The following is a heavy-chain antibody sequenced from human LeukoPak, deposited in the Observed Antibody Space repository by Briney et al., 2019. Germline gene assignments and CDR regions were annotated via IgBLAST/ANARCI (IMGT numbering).Heavy chain of an antibody. Sequence: SGTLSLTCAVSGYSISSGYYWGWIRQPPGKGLEWIGSIYHSGSTYYNPSLKSRVTISVDTSKNQFSLKLSSVTAADTAVYYCARVGVSGWYVSDYWGQGTLVTVSS. D-gene: IGHD6-19*01. V-gene: IGHV4-38-2*01. CDR2: IYHSGST. CDR3: ARVGVSGWYVSDY. J-gene: IGHJ4*02. CDR1: GYSISSGYY.